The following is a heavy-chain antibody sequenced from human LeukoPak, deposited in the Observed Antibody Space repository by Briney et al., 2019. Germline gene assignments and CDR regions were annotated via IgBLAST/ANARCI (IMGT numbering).Heavy chain of an antibody. D-gene: IGHD6-19*01. Sequence: EWMGWISAYNGNTNYAQKLQGRVTMTTDTSTSTAYMELRSLRSDDTAVYYCARSSGWLDYWGQGTLVTVSS. V-gene: IGHV1-18*01. J-gene: IGHJ4*02. CDR3: ARSSGWLDY. CDR2: ISAYNGNT.